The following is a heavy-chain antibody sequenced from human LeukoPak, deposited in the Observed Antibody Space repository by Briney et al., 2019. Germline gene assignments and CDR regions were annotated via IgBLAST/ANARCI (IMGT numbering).Heavy chain of an antibody. CDR2: MSTTGHTI. Sequence: GGSLRLSCEASGFIFNDYYMSWIRQAPGKGLEWVSYMSTTGHTIYYADSVKGRFTISRDNANNSLYLQMNSLRAEDTAVYYCARDINYCGGDCYSGVGDYWGQGTLVTVSS. V-gene: IGHV3-11*04. J-gene: IGHJ4*02. CDR1: GFIFNDYY. CDR3: ARDINYCGGDCYSGVGDY. D-gene: IGHD2-21*02.